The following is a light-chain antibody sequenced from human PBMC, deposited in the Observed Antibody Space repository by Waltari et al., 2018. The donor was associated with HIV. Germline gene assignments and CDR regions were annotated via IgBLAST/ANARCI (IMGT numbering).Light chain of an antibody. CDR2: EVT. V-gene: IGLV2-8*01. J-gene: IGLJ2*01. CDR3: SSYAGSAVV. Sequence: QSALTQPPSASGSRGQSVTISCTGTSSDVGADNYVSWYQQYPGMAPKLIIYEVTTRPAGVHDRFCGSKSGNTASLTVAGLQAEDEADFYCSSYAGSAVVFGGGTKLTVL. CDR1: SSDVGADNY.